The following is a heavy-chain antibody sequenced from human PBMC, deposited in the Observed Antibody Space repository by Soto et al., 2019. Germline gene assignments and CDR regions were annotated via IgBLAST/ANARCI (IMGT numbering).Heavy chain of an antibody. CDR3: ARDDYYYDSSGYPSPFDY. CDR2: ISSRSSYI. J-gene: IGHJ4*02. Sequence: GGSLRLSCAASGFTFSSYSMNWVRQAPGKGLEWVSSISSRSSYIYCADSVKGRFTISRDNAKNSLYLQMSSLRAEDTAVYYCARDDYYYDSSGYPSPFDYWGQGTLVTVSS. D-gene: IGHD3-22*01. V-gene: IGHV3-21*01. CDR1: GFTFSSYS.